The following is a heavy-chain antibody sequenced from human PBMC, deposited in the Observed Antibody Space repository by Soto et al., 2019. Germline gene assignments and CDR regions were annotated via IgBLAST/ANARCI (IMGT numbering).Heavy chain of an antibody. CDR1: GGSISSSSYY. CDR2: IYYSGST. Sequence: LSLTCTVSGGSISSSSYYWGWIRQPPGKGLEWIGSIYYSGSTYYNPSLKSRVTISVDTSKNQFSLKLSSVTAADTAVYYCARLGQLQLENYYYGMDVWGQGTTVTVSS. CDR3: ARLGQLQLENYYYGMDV. D-gene: IGHD2-2*01. V-gene: IGHV4-39*01. J-gene: IGHJ6*02.